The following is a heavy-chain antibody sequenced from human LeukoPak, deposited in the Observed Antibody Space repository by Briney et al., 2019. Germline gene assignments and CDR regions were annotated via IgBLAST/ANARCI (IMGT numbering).Heavy chain of an antibody. CDR2: IYHSGST. J-gene: IGHJ5*02. D-gene: IGHD6-13*01. CDR1: GYSISSGYY. V-gene: IGHV4-38-2*01. Sequence: SETLSLTCAVSGYSISSGYYWGWIRQPPGKGLEWIGSIYHSGSTYYNPSLKSRVTISVDTSKNQFSLKLSSVTAADTAVYYCAARLTAAASFDPWGQGTLVTVSS. CDR3: AARLTAAASFDP.